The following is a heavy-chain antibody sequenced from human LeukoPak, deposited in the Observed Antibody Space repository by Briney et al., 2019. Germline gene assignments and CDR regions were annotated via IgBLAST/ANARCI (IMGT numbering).Heavy chain of an antibody. CDR3: ATRYSGYDSGFRFYYYYGMDV. J-gene: IGHJ6*02. D-gene: IGHD5-12*01. CDR1: GFTFSSYA. CDR2: ISGSGGST. Sequence: GGSLRLSCAASGFTFSSYAMSWVRQAPGKGLEWVSAISGSGGSTYYADSVKGRFTISRDNSKNTLYLQMNSLRAEDTAVYYCATRYSGYDSGFRFYYYYGMDVWGQGTTVTVSS. V-gene: IGHV3-23*01.